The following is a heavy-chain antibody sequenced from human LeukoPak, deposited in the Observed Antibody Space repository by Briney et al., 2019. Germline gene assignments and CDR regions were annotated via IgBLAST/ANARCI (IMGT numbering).Heavy chain of an antibody. J-gene: IGHJ4*02. Sequence: SETLSLTCTVSGGSISTYYWNWIRQPPGKGLEWIGYIYYSGATNYNPSLKSRVTISVDTSKNQFSLKLSSVTAADTAVYYCARGVYIAAAQYGFWGQGTLVTISS. D-gene: IGHD6-13*01. CDR2: IYYSGAT. CDR3: ARGVYIAAAQYGF. V-gene: IGHV4-59*01. CDR1: GGSISTYY.